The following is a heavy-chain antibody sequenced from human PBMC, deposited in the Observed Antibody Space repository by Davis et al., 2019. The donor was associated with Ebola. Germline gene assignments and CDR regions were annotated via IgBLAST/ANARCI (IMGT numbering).Heavy chain of an antibody. CDR3: ARDRPAAIRSVNWFDP. Sequence: ASVKVSCKASGYTFTGYYMHWVRQAHGQGLEWMGWINPNSGGTNYAQKFQGRVTMTRDTSISTAYMELSRLRSDDTAVYYCARDRPAAIRSVNWFDPWGQGTLVTVSS. J-gene: IGHJ5*02. D-gene: IGHD2-2*02. CDR2: INPNSGGT. CDR1: GYTFTGYY. V-gene: IGHV1-2*02.